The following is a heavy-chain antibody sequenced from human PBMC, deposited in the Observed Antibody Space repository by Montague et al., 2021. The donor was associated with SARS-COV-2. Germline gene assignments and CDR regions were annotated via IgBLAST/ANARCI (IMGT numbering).Heavy chain of an antibody. CDR3: VRVPRIRFMENYYYYMDV. CDR2: ISSSSYI. D-gene: IGHD3-16*01. Sequence: SLRLSCAASGFTFSSYSMNWVRQAPGKGLEWVSSISSSSYIYYADSVKGRFTISRDNAKNSLYLQMNSLRAEDTAVYYCVRVPRIRFMENYYYYMDVWGKGTTVTVSS. V-gene: IGHV3-21*01. CDR1: GFTFSSYS. J-gene: IGHJ6*03.